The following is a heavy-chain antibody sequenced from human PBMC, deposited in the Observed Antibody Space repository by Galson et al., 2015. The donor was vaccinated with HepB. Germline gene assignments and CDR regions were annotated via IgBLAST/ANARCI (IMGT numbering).Heavy chain of an antibody. Sequence: SLRLSCAASGFTFSNYAMSWVRQAPGKGLEWVSSISGSRGTTYYTDSVQGRFTIFRDNSKNTLYLLMNSLRDEDTAVYYCAKERGGHVRSSSSGFDYWGQGTLVSVSS. J-gene: IGHJ4*02. CDR2: ISGSRGTT. D-gene: IGHD6-6*01. CDR3: AKERGGHVRSSSSGFDY. V-gene: IGHV3-23*01. CDR1: GFTFSNYA.